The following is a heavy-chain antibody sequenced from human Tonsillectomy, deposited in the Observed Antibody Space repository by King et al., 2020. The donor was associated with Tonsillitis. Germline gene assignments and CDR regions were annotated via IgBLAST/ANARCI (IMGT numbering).Heavy chain of an antibody. J-gene: IGHJ3*02. CDR2: ISINGGST. Sequence: VQLVESGGGLVQPGGSLRLSCSASGFTFRSYAMHWVRQAPGKGLEYVSAISINGGSTYYADSVKGRFTISIDNSKNTLYLQMSSQRAEDTAVYYCVKDVMDYDYVWGSYRRGAIDIWGQGTMVTVSS. CDR3: VKDVMDYDYVWGSYRRGAIDI. CDR1: GFTFRSYA. D-gene: IGHD3-16*02. V-gene: IGHV3-64D*06.